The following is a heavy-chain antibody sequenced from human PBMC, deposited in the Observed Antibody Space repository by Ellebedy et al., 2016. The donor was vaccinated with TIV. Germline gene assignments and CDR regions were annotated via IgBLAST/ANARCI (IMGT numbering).Heavy chain of an antibody. V-gene: IGHV1-46*04. CDR1: GYTFTGYY. CDR2: INPSGGST. CDR3: ARCEELWFGESVYYDS. J-gene: IGHJ4*02. D-gene: IGHD3-10*01. Sequence: ASVKVSXXASGYTFTGYYMHWVRQAPGQGLEWMGIINPSGGSTSYAQKLEGRVTMTRDTSTNTAYMELNSLRSEDTGVYYCARCEELWFGESVYYDSWGQGTLVTVSS.